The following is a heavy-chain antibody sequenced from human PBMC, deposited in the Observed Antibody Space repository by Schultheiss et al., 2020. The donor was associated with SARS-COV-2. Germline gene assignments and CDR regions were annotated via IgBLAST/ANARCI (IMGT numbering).Heavy chain of an antibody. CDR2: IWYDGSNK. D-gene: IGHD4-17*01. V-gene: IGHV3-33*01. CDR3: ARDMGMTTVMYFDY. Sequence: SLKISCAASGFTFSSYGMHWVRQAPGKGLEWVAVIWYDGSNKYYADSVKGRFTISRDNSKNTLYLQMNSLRAEDTAVYYCARDMGMTTVMYFDYWGQGTLVTVSS. CDR1: GFTFSSYG. J-gene: IGHJ4*02.